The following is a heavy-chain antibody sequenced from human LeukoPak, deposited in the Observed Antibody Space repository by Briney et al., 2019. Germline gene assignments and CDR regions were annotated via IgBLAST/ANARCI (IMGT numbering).Heavy chain of an antibody. V-gene: IGHV1-18*01. J-gene: IGHJ4*02. CDR3: ARGGPGGDIVVVPAAIYYFDY. D-gene: IGHD2-2*02. CDR2: ISAYNGNT. Sequence: ASVKVSCKASGYTFTSYGISWVRQAPGQGLEWMGWISAYNGNTNYAQKLQGRVTMTTDTSTSTAYMELRSLRSDDTAVYYCARGGPGGDIVVVPAAIYYFDYWGQGTLVTVSS. CDR1: GYTFTSYG.